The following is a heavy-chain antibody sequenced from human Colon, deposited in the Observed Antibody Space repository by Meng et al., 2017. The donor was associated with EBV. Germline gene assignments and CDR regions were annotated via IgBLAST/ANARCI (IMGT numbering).Heavy chain of an antibody. CDR3: ARVSSGWDYFDY. J-gene: IGHJ4*02. D-gene: IGHD6-19*01. Sequence: GRVNTAGALPLTSTVSGGSVISSGCYWTWLRHHPGRVLEVVGHIYYSGSTIYDPSLTMRVIISIDTSKNQFSLNLRSVTAADTAVYYCARVSSGWDYFDYWGQGTLVTVSS. CDR1: GGSVISSGCY. CDR2: IYYSGST. V-gene: IGHV4-31*03.